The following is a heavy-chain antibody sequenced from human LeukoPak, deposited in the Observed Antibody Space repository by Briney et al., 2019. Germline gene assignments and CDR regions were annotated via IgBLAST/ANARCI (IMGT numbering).Heavy chain of an antibody. Sequence: SAALSLTCSLSGGSITIYYWSCVRQPPGKGLEWIAWIYSSGNTDYNPSLKNRVTISLGTYNNQFSLRLTTLTTSDTAVYYCARTGEYSGSGTSWAFDIWGQGAMVTVSS. CDR3: ARTGEYSGSGTSWAFDI. V-gene: IGHV4-4*09. J-gene: IGHJ3*02. CDR2: IYSSGNT. CDR1: GGSITIYY. D-gene: IGHD3-10*01.